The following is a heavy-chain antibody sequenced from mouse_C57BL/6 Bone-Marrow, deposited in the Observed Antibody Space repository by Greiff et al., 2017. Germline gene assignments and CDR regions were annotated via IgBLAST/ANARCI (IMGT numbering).Heavy chain of an antibody. V-gene: IGHV1-18*01. CDR1: GYTFTDYN. Sequence: EVKLVESGPELVKPGASVKIPCKASGYTFTDYNMDWVKQSHGKSLEWIGDINPNNGGTSYNQKFKGKATLTVDKSSSTAYMELRSLTSEDTAVYYCAKSGEIRGQFDFWGRGTTATVTA. CDR2: INPNNGGT. D-gene: IGHD3-2*02. J-gene: IGHJ1*03. CDR3: AKSGEIRGQFDF.